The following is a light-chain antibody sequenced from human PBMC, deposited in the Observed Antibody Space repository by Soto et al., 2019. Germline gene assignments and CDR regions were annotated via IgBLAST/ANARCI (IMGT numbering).Light chain of an antibody. CDR1: SSDVGGYKS. J-gene: IGLJ1*01. Sequence: QSALTQPRSVSGSPGQSVTVSCTGTSSDVGGYKSVSWYQHHPGKAPKLMIYEVSNRPSGVSNRFSGSKSGNTASLTISGLQAEDEADYYCSSYTSSSTPFYVFGTGTKLTVL. CDR2: EVS. CDR3: SSYTSSSTPFYV. V-gene: IGLV2-14*01.